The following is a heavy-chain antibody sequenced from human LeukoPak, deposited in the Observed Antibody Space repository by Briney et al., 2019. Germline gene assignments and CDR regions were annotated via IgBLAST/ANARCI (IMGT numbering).Heavy chain of an antibody. CDR1: GYSFTGFY. CDR3: ARYWGGLDAFDI. V-gene: IGHV1-2*02. D-gene: IGHD7-27*01. CDR2: INPNSGDT. J-gene: IGHJ3*02. Sequence: ASVKVSCKASGYSFTGFYMHWVRQAPGQGLEWMGWINPNSGDTNYAQRLQGRVTMTGDTSISTAYMELSRLRSDDTAVYYCARYWGGLDAFDIWGQGTMVTVSS.